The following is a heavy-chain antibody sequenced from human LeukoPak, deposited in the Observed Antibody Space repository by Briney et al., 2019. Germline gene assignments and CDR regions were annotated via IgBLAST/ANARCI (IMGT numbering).Heavy chain of an antibody. CDR1: GGSIIGYY. J-gene: IGHJ4*02. Sequence: PSETLSLTCTVSGGSIIGYYWSWIRQSPVEGLEWIGYTPDSGSTNYHPALKSRATIFVDRSRDQFSLKLTSMTAADTAVYYCARTTEWNDLDYWGQGTLVNVSS. CDR3: ARTTEWNDLDY. CDR2: TPDSGST. V-gene: IGHV4-59*01. D-gene: IGHD1-1*01.